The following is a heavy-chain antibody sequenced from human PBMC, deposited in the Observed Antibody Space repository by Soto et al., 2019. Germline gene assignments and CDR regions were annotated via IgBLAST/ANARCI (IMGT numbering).Heavy chain of an antibody. CDR3: ASRGKCYYYYDMDI. Sequence: APVKVSCKASGYTFTGYYRHWVPQAPGQGLEWMGWINPNSGGTNYAQKFRGRVAITRDTSISTAYMDLSRLSSNVTAVYYCASRGKCYYYYDMDIWGEGTSVTVSS. CDR2: INPNSGGT. J-gene: IGHJ6*04. D-gene: IGHD3-16*01. CDR1: GYTFTGYY. V-gene: IGHV1-2*02.